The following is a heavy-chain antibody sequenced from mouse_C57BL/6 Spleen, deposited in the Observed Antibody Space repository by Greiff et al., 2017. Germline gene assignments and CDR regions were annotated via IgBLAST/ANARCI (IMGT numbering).Heavy chain of an antibody. CDR2: ISYDGSN. D-gene: IGHD2-4*01. CDR1: GYSITSGYY. J-gene: IGHJ4*01. CDR3: ARDDYYYAMDY. V-gene: IGHV3-6*01. Sequence: EVQRVESGPGLVKPSQSLSLTCSVTGYSITSGYYWNWIRQFPGNKLEWMGYISYDGSNNYNPSLKNRISITRDTSKNQFFLKLNSVTTEDTATYYCARDDYYYAMDYWGQGTSVTVSS.